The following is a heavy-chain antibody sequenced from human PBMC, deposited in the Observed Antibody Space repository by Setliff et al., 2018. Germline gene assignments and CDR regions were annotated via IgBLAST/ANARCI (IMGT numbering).Heavy chain of an antibody. CDR1: GGSISSGSYY. V-gene: IGHV4-39*07. J-gene: IGHJ3*02. CDR2: IYYSGST. D-gene: IGHD3-22*01. CDR3: ARGKIRITMIVVPTGGAFDI. Sequence: SETLSLTCTVSGGSISSGSYYWSWIRQPPGKGLEWIGSIYYSGSTYYNPSLKSRVTISVDKSKNQFSLKLSSVTAADTAVYYCARGKIRITMIVVPTGGAFDIWGQGTMVTVSS.